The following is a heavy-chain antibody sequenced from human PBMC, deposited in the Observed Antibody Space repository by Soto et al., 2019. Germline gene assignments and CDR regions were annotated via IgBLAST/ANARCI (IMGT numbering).Heavy chain of an antibody. V-gene: IGHV3-23*01. CDR3: AKADGSGTYYDFDY. J-gene: IGHJ4*02. CDR1: GFTFSSYA. D-gene: IGHD3-10*01. CDR2: MSGSGSST. Sequence: EVQLLESGGGLVQPGGSLRLSCAASGFTFSSYAMSWVRQAPGRGLEWVSAMSGSGSSTYYADSVKGRFTLSRDSSKNMVYLQMNSLRVEDTAVYYCAKADGSGTYYDFDYWGQGTLVTVSS.